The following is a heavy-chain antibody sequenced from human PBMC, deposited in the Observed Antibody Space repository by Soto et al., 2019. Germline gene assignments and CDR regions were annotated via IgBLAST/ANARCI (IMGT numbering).Heavy chain of an antibody. V-gene: IGHV3-30*18. CDR1: GFTFSSYG. CDR3: ANPAGVGYNYGHFDY. CDR2: ISHDGNNK. J-gene: IGHJ4*02. Sequence: QVQLVESGGGVVQPGRSLRLSCSASGFTFSSYGIHWVRQAPGKGLEWVAVISHDGNNKHYGDSVKGRFTISRDNSKNTLSLQMNSLRTEDTGVYYCANPAGVGYNYGHFDYWGQGTLVTVSS. D-gene: IGHD1-1*01.